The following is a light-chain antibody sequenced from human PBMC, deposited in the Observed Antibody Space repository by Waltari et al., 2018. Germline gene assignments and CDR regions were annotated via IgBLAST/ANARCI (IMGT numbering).Light chain of an antibody. J-gene: IGLJ3*02. V-gene: IGLV8-61*01. CDR3: VLYMDSGVWV. Sequence: QTVVTQEPSVSVSPGGTVTLTCALSSGSVSTSFYPSWYQQPPGPAPRTLIYSTNTRLFGVPNRFSGSILGNKAALTIAGAQADDEADYYCVLYMDSGVWVFGGGTKLTVL. CDR1: SGSVSTSFY. CDR2: STN.